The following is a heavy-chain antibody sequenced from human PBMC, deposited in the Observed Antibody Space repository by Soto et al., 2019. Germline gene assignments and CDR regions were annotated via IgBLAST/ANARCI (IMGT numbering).Heavy chain of an antibody. CDR3: ALRYPSSWANWFDP. Sequence: ASVKVSCKASGYTFTSYGISWVLQAPGQGLEWMGWISAYNGNTNYAQKLQGRVTMTTDTSTSTAYMELRSLRSDDTAVYYCALRYPSSWANWFDPWGQGTLVTVSS. V-gene: IGHV1-18*01. J-gene: IGHJ5*02. D-gene: IGHD6-13*01. CDR1: GYTFTSYG. CDR2: ISAYNGNT.